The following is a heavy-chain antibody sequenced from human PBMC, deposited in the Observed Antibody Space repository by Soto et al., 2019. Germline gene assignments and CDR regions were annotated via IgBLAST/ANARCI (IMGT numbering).Heavy chain of an antibody. J-gene: IGHJ3*02. V-gene: IGHV4-31*03. D-gene: IGHD3-22*01. Sequence: SETLSLTCTVSGGSISSGGYYWSWIRHHPGKGLEWIGYIYYSGSTYYNPSLKSRVTISVDTSKNQFSLKLSSVTAADTAVYYCARTPLSSSGYYYAHDAFDIWGQGTMVTVSS. CDR2: IYYSGST. CDR3: ARTPLSSSGYYYAHDAFDI. CDR1: GGSISSGGYY.